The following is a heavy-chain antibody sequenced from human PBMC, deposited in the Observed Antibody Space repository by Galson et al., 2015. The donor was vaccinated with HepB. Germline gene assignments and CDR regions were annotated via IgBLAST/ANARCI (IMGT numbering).Heavy chain of an antibody. CDR2: IYPGDSDT. CDR3: ARGSQYCNGQSCRFDS. Sequence: QSGAEVKEPGESLKISCKGSGYSFTSFWIAWVRQTPGKGLEWMGIIYPGDSDTRYSPSFQGQVTISVDKSINTAYLQWSSLEASDTAMYYCARGSQYCNGQSCRFDSWGQGSLVTVSS. J-gene: IGHJ4*02. D-gene: IGHD2-15*01. CDR1: GYSFTSFW. V-gene: IGHV5-51*01.